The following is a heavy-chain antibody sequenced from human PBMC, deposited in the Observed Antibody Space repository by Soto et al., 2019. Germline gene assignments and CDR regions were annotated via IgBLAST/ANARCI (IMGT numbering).Heavy chain of an antibody. V-gene: IGHV3-15*07. CDR3: TTLGPS. CDR1: GFTFGDAW. J-gene: IGHJ5*02. CDR2: VKTKSEGETT. Sequence: EVQLVESGGGWVKPGGSLTLSCVASGFTFGDAWMNWVRQAAGKGLEWVGHVKTKSEGETTDYAAPVKGRFTIWRDDSTNILYLQMNSLKSEDTGKYFCTTLGPSWGQGTQVYVSS.